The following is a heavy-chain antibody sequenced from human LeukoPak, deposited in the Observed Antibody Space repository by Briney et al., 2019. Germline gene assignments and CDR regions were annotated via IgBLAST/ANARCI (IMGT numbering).Heavy chain of an antibody. D-gene: IGHD3-22*01. CDR1: GGTFSSYA. V-gene: IGHV1-69*13. Sequence: SVKVSCTASGGTFSSYAISWVRQAPGQGLEWMGGIIPIFGTANYAQKFQGRVTITADESTSTAYMELGSLRSEDTAVYYCARSPDSSSGYFPHYWGQGTLVTVSS. CDR2: IIPIFGTA. J-gene: IGHJ4*02. CDR3: ARSPDSSSGYFPHY.